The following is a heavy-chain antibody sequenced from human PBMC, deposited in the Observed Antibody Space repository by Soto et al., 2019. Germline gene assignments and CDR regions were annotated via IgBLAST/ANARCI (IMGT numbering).Heavy chain of an antibody. D-gene: IGHD3-10*01. CDR3: ARDPGVVGTADNWFDP. V-gene: IGHV4-4*07. J-gene: IGHJ5*02. Sequence: ETLSLAFTVSGGYNTDDSWVWIKQPAGKGLDWIGPIFISGSNNYNTSLKRRITTSWDNSKQKFSIKLNSPTETDTAVYFSARDPGVVGTADNWFDPWGQGILVTF. CDR1: GGYNTDDS. CDR2: IFISGSN.